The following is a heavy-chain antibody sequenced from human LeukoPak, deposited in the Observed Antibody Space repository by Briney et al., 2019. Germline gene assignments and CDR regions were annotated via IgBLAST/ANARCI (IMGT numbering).Heavy chain of an antibody. CDR3: AKDGGRWAFDI. D-gene: IGHD3-10*01. CDR1: GFTFSSYA. Sequence: PGGSLRLSCAASGFTFSSYAMCWVRQAPGKGLEWVSAIRGSGDSTYYAESVKGRFTISKDISKNTLYLQMNSLRAEDTAVYYCAKDGGRWAFDIWGQGTMVTVSS. CDR2: IRGSGDST. V-gene: IGHV3-23*01. J-gene: IGHJ3*02.